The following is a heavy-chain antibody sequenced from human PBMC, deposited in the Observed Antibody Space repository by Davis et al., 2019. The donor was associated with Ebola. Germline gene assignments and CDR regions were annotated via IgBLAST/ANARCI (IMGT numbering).Heavy chain of an antibody. CDR2: ISVRSIT. D-gene: IGHD4-17*01. CDR3: AKVHPPTTVTTGWFDP. J-gene: IGHJ5*02. Sequence: PGGSLRLSCAASGFIFSSYAMSWVRQAPGKGLEWVSSISVRSITYHADSAKGRFTISRDNSKNTLYLQMSSLRAEDTAVYYCAKVHPPTTVTTGWFDPWGQGTLVTVSS. V-gene: IGHV3-23*01. CDR1: GFIFSSYA.